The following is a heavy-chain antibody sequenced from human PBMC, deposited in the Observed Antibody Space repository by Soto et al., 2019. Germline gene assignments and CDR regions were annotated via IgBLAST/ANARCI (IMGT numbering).Heavy chain of an antibody. J-gene: IGHJ4*02. CDR1: GFTFSSYA. CDR2: ISGRSGST. CDR3: AKDLGTGCCDYFDY. D-gene: IGHD7-27*01. V-gene: IGHV3-23*01. Sequence: HPGGSLRLSCAASGFTFSSYAMSWVRQAPGKGLEWVSGISGRSGSTYYADSVKGRFTISRDNSKNTLYLQMNSLRAEDTAVYYCAKDLGTGCCDYFDYWGQGTLVTVSS.